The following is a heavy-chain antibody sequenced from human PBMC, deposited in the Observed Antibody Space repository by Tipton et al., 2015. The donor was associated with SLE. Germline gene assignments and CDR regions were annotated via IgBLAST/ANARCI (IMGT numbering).Heavy chain of an antibody. Sequence: TLSLTCTVSGASLTGDYWSWIRQPPGKGLEWIGYVFYTGRTSYNSSLMSRVTISIDTSYNQFSLRLTTVTAADTAVYYCARVLSLGELPHYFDYWGQGTLVTVSS. J-gene: IGHJ4*02. CDR1: GASLTGDY. V-gene: IGHV4-59*08. CDR2: VFYTGRT. CDR3: ARVLSLGELPHYFDY. D-gene: IGHD3-10*01.